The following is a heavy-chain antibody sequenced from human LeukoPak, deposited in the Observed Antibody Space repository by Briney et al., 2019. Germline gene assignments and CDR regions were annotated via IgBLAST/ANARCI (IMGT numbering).Heavy chain of an antibody. CDR1: GFTFSSYE. CDR2: ISSSGSTI. V-gene: IGHV3-48*03. Sequence: PGGSLRLSCAASGFTFSSYEMNWVRQAPGKGLEWVSYISSSGSTIYYADSVKGRFTISRDNAKNSLYLQMNSLRAEDTAVYYCAPGPGYYYGMDVWGQGTTVTVSS. D-gene: IGHD3-10*01. CDR3: APGPGYYYGMDV. J-gene: IGHJ6*02.